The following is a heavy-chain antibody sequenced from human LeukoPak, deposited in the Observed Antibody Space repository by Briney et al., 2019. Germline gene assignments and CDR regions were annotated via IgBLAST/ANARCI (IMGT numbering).Heavy chain of an antibody. Sequence: ASVKVSCKASGYTFTGYYMHWVRQAPGQGLEWMGWINPNSGGTNYAQKFQGRVTMTRDTSISTAYMELSRLRSDDTAVYYCAREMGYCSSTSCRLFDYWGQGTLVTASS. V-gene: IGHV1-2*02. CDR2: INPNSGGT. J-gene: IGHJ4*02. CDR3: AREMGYCSSTSCRLFDY. CDR1: GYTFTGYY. D-gene: IGHD2-2*01.